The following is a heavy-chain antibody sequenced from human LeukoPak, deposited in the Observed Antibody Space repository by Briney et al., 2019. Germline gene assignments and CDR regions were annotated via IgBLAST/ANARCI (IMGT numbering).Heavy chain of an antibody. Sequence: PSETLSLTCTVSGGSISSSDCYWSWIRQPPGKGLEWIGYIYYSGSTYCNPSLKSRVTMSVDRSRNQFSLKLSSVTAADTAVYYCARSTKAAAGPFDYWGQGTLVTVSS. V-gene: IGHV4-30-2*01. D-gene: IGHD6-13*01. CDR2: IYYSGST. CDR1: GGSISSSDCY. J-gene: IGHJ4*02. CDR3: ARSTKAAAGPFDY.